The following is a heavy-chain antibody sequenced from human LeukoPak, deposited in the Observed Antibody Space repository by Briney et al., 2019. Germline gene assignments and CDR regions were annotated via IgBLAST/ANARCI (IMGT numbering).Heavy chain of an antibody. CDR2: ISYDGSNK. Sequence: GRSLRLSCAAPGFTFSSYAMHWVRQAPGKGLEWVAVISYDGSNKYYADSVKGRFTISRDNSKNTLYLQMNSLRAEDTAVYYCARERGHCSGGSCYGAFDYWGQGTLVTVSS. CDR1: GFTFSSYA. D-gene: IGHD2-15*01. J-gene: IGHJ4*02. V-gene: IGHV3-30*04. CDR3: ARERGHCSGGSCYGAFDY.